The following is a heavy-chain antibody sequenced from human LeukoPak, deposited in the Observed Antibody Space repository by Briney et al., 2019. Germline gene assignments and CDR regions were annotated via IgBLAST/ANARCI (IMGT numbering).Heavy chain of an antibody. CDR2: MNPNSGNT. D-gene: IGHD4-23*01. J-gene: IGHJ4*02. CDR3: ARDTTLVID. V-gene: IGHV1-8*01. CDR1: GYTFTSYD. Sequence: ASVKVSCKASGYTFTSYDINWVRQATGQGLEWMGWMNPNSGNTGYAQKFQDRATITADKSTNTAYLELRSLRSDDTAMYYCARDTTLVIDWGQGTLVTVSS.